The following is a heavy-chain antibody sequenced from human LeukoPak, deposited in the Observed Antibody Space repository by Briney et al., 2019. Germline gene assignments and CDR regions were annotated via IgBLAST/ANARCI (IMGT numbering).Heavy chain of an antibody. J-gene: IGHJ4*02. V-gene: IGHV1-18*01. Sequence: GASVKVSCKASGYIFNIYGIGRVRQAPGQGLEWMGWINVYNGNTNYAQKFQGRVTMTTDTSTSTAYMEMRSLRSDDTAVYYCARDVGNYYDSSGYTFERWGQGTLVTVSS. CDR3: ARDVGNYYDSSGYTFER. CDR1: GYIFNIYG. D-gene: IGHD3-22*01. CDR2: INVYNGNT.